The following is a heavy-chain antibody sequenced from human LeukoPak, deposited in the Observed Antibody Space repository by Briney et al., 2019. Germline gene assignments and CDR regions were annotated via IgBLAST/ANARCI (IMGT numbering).Heavy chain of an antibody. CDR3: AREDHSSGWYGGYNWFDP. D-gene: IGHD6-19*01. J-gene: IGHJ5*02. CDR1: DGSISSYY. Sequence: SSETLSLTCTVSDGSISSYYWSWIRQPAGKGLEWIGRIYTSGSTNYNPSLKSRVTMSVDTSKNQFSLKLTSVTAADTAVYYCAREDHSSGWYGGYNWFDPWGQGTLVTVSS. CDR2: IYTSGST. V-gene: IGHV4-4*07.